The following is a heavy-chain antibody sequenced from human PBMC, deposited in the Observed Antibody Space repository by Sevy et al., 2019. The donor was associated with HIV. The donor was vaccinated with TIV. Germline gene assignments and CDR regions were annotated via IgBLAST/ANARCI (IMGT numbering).Heavy chain of an antibody. J-gene: IGHJ4*02. D-gene: IGHD1-26*01. V-gene: IGHV3-30-3*01. CDR1: GFAFSTHA. CDR3: ARELIGWDLHLDY. CDR2: ISYDGTNK. Sequence: GGSLRLSCVASGFAFSTHAMHWVRQAPDKGLEWVAVISYDGTNKNYADSVKDRFTISRDNSKNTLYLQMNSLRADDTAVYYCARELIGWDLHLDYWGQGTLVTVSS.